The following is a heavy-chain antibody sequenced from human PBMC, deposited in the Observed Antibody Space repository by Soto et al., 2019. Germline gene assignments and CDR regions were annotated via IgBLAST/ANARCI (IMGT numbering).Heavy chain of an antibody. CDR1: GGSITSNW. CDR2: IYHNGRF. CDR3: ARDQNGSGNYYTRYFDY. D-gene: IGHD3-10*01. Sequence: SETLSLTCAVSGGSITSNWWSWVRQPPGKGLEWIGEIYHNGRFNYNPSLRSRLTISIDKSKNQLSLKLTSVTAADTAVYYCARDQNGSGNYYTRYFDYWGQGTLVTVSS. V-gene: IGHV4-4*02. J-gene: IGHJ4*02.